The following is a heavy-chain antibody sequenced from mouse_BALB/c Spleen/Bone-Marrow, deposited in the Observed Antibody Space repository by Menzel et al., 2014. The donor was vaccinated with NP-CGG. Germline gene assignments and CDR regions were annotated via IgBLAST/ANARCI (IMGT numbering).Heavy chain of an antibody. V-gene: IGHV7-3*02. Sequence: EVMLVESGGGLVQPGGSLRLSCATSGFTFTDYYMSWVRQPPGKALEWLGFIRNKANGYTTEYSASVKGRFTISRDNSQSILYLQMNTLRAEDSATYYCARGENDLDYWGQGTTLTVSS. J-gene: IGHJ2*01. D-gene: IGHD2-3*01. CDR1: GFTFTDYY. CDR2: IRNKANGYTT. CDR3: ARGENDLDY.